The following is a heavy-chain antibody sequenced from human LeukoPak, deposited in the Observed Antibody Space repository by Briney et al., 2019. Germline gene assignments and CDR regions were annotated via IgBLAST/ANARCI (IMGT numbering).Heavy chain of an antibody. CDR3: AREGIPYDSSGLDY. CDR2: ISDSSGYI. J-gene: IGHJ4*02. D-gene: IGHD3-22*01. CDR1: GFTFSTYS. V-gene: IGHV3-21*01. Sequence: GGSLRLSCAASGFTFSTYSMNWVRQAPGKGLEWVSSISDSSGYIYYADSVKGRFTISRDNAKNSLYLQMNSLRAEDTAVYYCAREGIPYDSSGLDYWGQGTLVTVSS.